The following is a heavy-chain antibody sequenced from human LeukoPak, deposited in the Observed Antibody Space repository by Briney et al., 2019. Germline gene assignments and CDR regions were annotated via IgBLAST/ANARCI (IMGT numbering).Heavy chain of an antibody. CDR1: GGSISSYY. CDR2: IYYSGST. D-gene: IGHD3-16*01. V-gene: IGHV4-59*12. Sequence: SETLSLTCTVSGGSISSYYWSWIRQPPGKGLEWIGYIYYSGSTNYNPSLKSRVTISVDTSKNQFSLKLSSVTAADTAVYYCAGDWGPGDAFDIWGQGTMVTVSS. J-gene: IGHJ3*02. CDR3: AGDWGPGDAFDI.